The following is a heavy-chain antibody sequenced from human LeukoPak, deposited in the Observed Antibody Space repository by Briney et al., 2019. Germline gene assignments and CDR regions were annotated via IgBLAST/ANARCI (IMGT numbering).Heavy chain of an antibody. CDR2: IKQDGSEK. J-gene: IGHJ4*02. V-gene: IGHV3-7*01. CDR1: GFTFSSYW. CDR3: ARVFGVVIIWDYFDY. D-gene: IGHD3-3*01. Sequence: PGKSLRLSCAASGFTFSSYWMSWVRQAPGKGLEWVANIKQDGSEKYYVDSVKGRFTISRDNAKNSLYLQMNSLRAEDTAVYYCARVFGVVIIWDYFDYWGQGTLVTVSS.